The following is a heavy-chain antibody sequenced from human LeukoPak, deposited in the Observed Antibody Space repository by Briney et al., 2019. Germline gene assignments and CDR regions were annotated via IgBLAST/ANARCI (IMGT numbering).Heavy chain of an antibody. CDR3: ARDGASTHYY. Sequence: ASVKVSCKGSGYAFSYCGIDWVRHAPGQGLEWMGWISGNNDNPNYGQKFQGRFTVTTDSSTNTAYMELRNLRFDDTAVYYCARDGASTHYYWGQGTLVTVSS. D-gene: IGHD2-2*01. CDR2: ISGNNDNP. V-gene: IGHV1-18*01. J-gene: IGHJ4*02. CDR1: GYAFSYCG.